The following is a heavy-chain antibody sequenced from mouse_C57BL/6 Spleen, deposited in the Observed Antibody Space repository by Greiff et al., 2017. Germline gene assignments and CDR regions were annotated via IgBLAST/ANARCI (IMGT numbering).Heavy chain of an antibody. CDR3: ARAEGITYFDY. CDR2: IDPSDSET. Sequence: QVQLKQPGAELVRPGSSVKLSCKASGYTFTSYWMHWVKQRPIQGLEWIGNIDPSDSETHYNQKFKDKATLTVDKSSSTAYMQLSSLTSEDSAVYYCARAEGITYFDYWGQGTTLTVSS. CDR1: GYTFTSYW. V-gene: IGHV1-52*01. J-gene: IGHJ2*01. D-gene: IGHD1-1*01.